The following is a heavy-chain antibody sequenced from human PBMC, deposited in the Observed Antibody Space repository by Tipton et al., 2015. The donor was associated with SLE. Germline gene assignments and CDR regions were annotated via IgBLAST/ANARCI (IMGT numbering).Heavy chain of an antibody. J-gene: IGHJ4*02. V-gene: IGHV3-33*06. D-gene: IGHD3-22*01. CDR3: AEEGGDYSSVYMHY. Sequence: SLRLSCAASGFTFNSYSMHWVRQAPGKGLEWVAVIWYDGSYKYYGDSVKGRFTISRDNSKNTLYLQMNSLRDEDTAVYYCAEEGGDYSSVYMHYWGQGVLVTVS. CDR1: GFTFNSYS. CDR2: IWYDGSYK.